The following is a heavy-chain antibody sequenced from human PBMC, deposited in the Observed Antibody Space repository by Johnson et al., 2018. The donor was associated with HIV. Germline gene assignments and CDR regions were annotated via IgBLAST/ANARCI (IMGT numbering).Heavy chain of an antibody. J-gene: IGHJ3*02. V-gene: IGHV3-15*01. CDR2: IKSKIDGGTT. Sequence: MLLVESGGGLVTPGGSLRLSCAASGFTFSNAWMTWVRQAPGKGLEWVGRIKSKIDGGTTDYAAPVKGRFSISRDDAKNTLYLQMNSLETEDTAVYYCTAPIVGAIDAFDIWGQGTKVTVSS. CDR1: GFTFSNAW. D-gene: IGHD1-26*01. CDR3: TAPIVGAIDAFDI.